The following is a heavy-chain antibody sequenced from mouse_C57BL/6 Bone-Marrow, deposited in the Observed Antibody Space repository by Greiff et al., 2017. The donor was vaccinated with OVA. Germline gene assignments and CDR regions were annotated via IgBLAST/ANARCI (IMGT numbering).Heavy chain of an antibody. V-gene: IGHV1-26*01. CDR1: GYTFTDYY. J-gene: IGHJ3*01. CDR2: INPNNGGT. CDR3: ARSLPRGFAY. D-gene: IGHD1-1*01. Sequence: EVQLQQSGPELVKPGASVKISCKASGYTFTDYYMNWVKQSHGKSLEWIGDINPNNGGTSYNQKFKGKATLTVDKSSSTAYMELRSLTSEDSAVYYCARSLPRGFAYWGQGTLVTVSA.